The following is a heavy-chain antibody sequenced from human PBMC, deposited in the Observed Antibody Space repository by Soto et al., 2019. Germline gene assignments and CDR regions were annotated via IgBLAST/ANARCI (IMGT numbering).Heavy chain of an antibody. Sequence: GGSLRLSCAASGFTFSSYGMHWVRQAPGKGLEWVAVIWYDGSNKYYADSVKGRFTISRDNSKNTLYLQMNSLRVEDTAVYYCARAWFGELLYFDYWGQGTLVTVSS. CDR1: GFTFSSYG. J-gene: IGHJ4*02. D-gene: IGHD3-10*01. CDR2: IWYDGSNK. V-gene: IGHV3-33*01. CDR3: ARAWFGELLYFDY.